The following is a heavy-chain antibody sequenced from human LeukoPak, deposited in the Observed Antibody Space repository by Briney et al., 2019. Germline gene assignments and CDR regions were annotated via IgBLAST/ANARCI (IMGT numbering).Heavy chain of an antibody. D-gene: IGHD3-22*01. CDR1: GFTFSSYA. CDR2: ISGSGGST. J-gene: IGHJ4*02. Sequence: GGSLRLSCAASGFTFSSYAMSWVRQAPGKGLEWVSAISGSGGSTYYADSVKGRFTISRDNSKNTLYLQMNSLRAEDTAVYYCVLYYYDSSGYLTFDYWGQGTLVTVSS. CDR3: VLYYYDSSGYLTFDY. V-gene: IGHV3-23*01.